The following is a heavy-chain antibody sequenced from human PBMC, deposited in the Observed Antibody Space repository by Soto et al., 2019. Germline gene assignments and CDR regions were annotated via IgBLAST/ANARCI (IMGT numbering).Heavy chain of an antibody. CDR2: IYPGDSDT. D-gene: IGHD6-13*01. CDR1: GYSFTSYW. Sequence: PGESLKISCKGSGYSFTSYWIGWVRQMHGKGLEWMGIIYPGDSDTRYSSSFQGQVTISADKSISTAYLQWSILKASDTAMYYCARPRYSSSWYSAFDIWGQGTMVTVSS. J-gene: IGHJ3*02. CDR3: ARPRYSSSWYSAFDI. V-gene: IGHV5-51*01.